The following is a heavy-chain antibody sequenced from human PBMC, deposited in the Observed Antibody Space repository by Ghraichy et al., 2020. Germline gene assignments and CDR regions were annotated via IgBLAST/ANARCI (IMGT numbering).Heavy chain of an antibody. Sequence: GGSLRLSCAAHGFTFHNFGMTWVRQVPGTGLEWLSAISGNGGNTSTAASVKGRFTISRDNSKNTLYLQMDSLRVDDSAVYYCAKGAGGHLDSWGQGTLVAVSS. V-gene: IGHV3-23*01. D-gene: IGHD3-16*01. CDR3: AKGAGGHLDS. J-gene: IGHJ4*02. CDR1: GFTFHNFG. CDR2: ISGNGGNT.